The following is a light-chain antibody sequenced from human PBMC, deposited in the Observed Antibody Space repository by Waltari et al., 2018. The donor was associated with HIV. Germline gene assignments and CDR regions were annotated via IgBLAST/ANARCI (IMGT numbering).Light chain of an antibody. J-gene: IGLJ3*02. Sequence: QSVLTQPPSASGTPGPRVTIPCSGSSSNIGSNTVNWYQQLPGTAPKVLLYSNNQRPSGVPDRFSGSKSGTSASLAISGLQSEDEADYYCAAWDDSLGGVVFGGGTKLTVL. V-gene: IGLV1-44*01. CDR2: SNN. CDR3: AAWDDSLGGVV. CDR1: SSNIGSNT.